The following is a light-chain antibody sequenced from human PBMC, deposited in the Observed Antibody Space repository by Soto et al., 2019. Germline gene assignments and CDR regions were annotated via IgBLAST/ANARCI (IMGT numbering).Light chain of an antibody. V-gene: IGLV1-44*01. CDR3: ASWDDSLNGFV. CDR1: SSNIGPNS. Sequence: QSVLTQPPSASGTPGQKVTISCSGSSSNIGPNSVNWYQQLPGTAPKLLLYNNNQRPSGVPDRFSGSKSGTSASLAISGLQSDDEADYHCASWDDSLNGFVFGTGTKLTVL. CDR2: NNN. J-gene: IGLJ1*01.